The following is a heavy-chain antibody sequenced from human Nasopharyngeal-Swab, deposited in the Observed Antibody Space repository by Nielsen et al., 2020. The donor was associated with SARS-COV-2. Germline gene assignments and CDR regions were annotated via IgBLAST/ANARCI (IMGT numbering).Heavy chain of an antibody. CDR2: IWYDGSNK. CDR1: EFSFRSYG. J-gene: IGHJ3*02. D-gene: IGHD4-17*01. V-gene: IGHV3-33*08. CDR3: ARERGEYGDYWGEAFDI. Sequence: GESLKISCAASEFSFRSYGMHWVRQAPGKGLAWVAVIWYDGSNKYYADSVKGRFTISRDNSKNTLYLQMNSLRAEDTAVYYCARERGEYGDYWGEAFDIWGQGTMVTVSS.